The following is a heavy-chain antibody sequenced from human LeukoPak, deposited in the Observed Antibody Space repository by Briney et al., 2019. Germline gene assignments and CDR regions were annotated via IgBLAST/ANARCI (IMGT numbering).Heavy chain of an antibody. CDR1: GFTFSDYY. Sequence: PGGSLRLSCAASGFTFSDYYMSWIRQAPGKGLEWVSYISSSGSTIYYADYVKGRFTISRDNAKNSLYLQMNSLRAEDTAVYYCARDPEYYDFWSGYPVYFDYWGQGTLVTVSS. D-gene: IGHD3-3*01. J-gene: IGHJ4*02. CDR2: ISSSGSTI. V-gene: IGHV3-11*04. CDR3: ARDPEYYDFWSGYPVYFDY.